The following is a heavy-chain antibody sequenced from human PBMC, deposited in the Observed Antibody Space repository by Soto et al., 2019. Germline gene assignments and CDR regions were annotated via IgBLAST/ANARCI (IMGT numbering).Heavy chain of an antibody. CDR1: GGSFSGYY. V-gene: IGHV4-34*01. Sequence: AETLSLTCAVYGGSFSGYYWSWIRQPPGKGLEWIGEINHSGSTNYNPSLKSRVTISVDTSKNQFSLKLSSVTAADTAVYYCARSNQIVGATNWGQGTLVTVSS. D-gene: IGHD1-26*01. CDR2: INHSGST. CDR3: ARSNQIVGATN. J-gene: IGHJ4*02.